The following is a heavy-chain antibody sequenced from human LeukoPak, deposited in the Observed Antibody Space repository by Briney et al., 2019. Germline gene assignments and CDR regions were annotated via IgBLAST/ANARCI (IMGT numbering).Heavy chain of an antibody. Sequence: SQTLSLTCAISGDSVSSNSATWSWIRQSPSRGLEWLGRTYYRSKWYNEYALSVKSRITINPDTSKSQFSLQLNSVPPEDTAVYYCARGYSSGWPLDFWGQGTLVTVSS. CDR1: GDSVSSNSAT. J-gene: IGHJ4*02. CDR2: TYYRSKWYN. V-gene: IGHV6-1*01. CDR3: ARGYSSGWPLDF. D-gene: IGHD6-19*01.